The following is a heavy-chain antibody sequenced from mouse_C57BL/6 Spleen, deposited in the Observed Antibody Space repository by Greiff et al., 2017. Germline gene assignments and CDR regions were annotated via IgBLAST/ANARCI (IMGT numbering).Heavy chain of an antibody. CDR2: ISYDGSN. D-gene: IGHD2-13*01. Sequence: VQLQQSGPGLVKPSQSLSLTCSVTGYSITSGYYWNWIRQFPGNKLEWMGYISYDGSNNYNPSLKNRISITRDTSKNQFFLKLNSVTTEDTATYYCAREGNYYGDGAWYFGVWGTGTTVTVSS. V-gene: IGHV3-6*01. J-gene: IGHJ1*03. CDR3: AREGNYYGDGAWYFGV. CDR1: GYSITSGYY.